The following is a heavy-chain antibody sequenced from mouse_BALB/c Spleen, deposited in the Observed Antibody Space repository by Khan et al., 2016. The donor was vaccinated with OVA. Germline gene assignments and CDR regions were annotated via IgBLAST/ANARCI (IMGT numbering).Heavy chain of an antibody. Sequence: VELAESGGGVVQPGGFRKLSCAASGFTFSSFGMFWVRQAPEKGLEWVAYISSGSNTIYYADTVKGRFTISRDNPKNTPFLQMTSIRAEYAAMYYCARILGIYAMDYWGQGTSVTVSS. V-gene: IGHV5-17*02. CDR3: ARILGIYAMDY. D-gene: IGHD1-1*02. CDR2: ISSGSNTI. J-gene: IGHJ4*01. CDR1: GFTFSSFG.